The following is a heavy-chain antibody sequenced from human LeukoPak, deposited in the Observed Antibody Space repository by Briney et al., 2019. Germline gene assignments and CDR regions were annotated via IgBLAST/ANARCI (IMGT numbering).Heavy chain of an antibody. CDR1: GFTFSDYY. CDR2: ITSRGTNT. CDR3: GRGNSGVDV. Sequence: GGSLRLSCAASGFTFSDYYMTWIRQAPGKGLEWVSYITSRGTNTNYADCVNGRFTNSRDNAKNSLYLQMNSLRAEDKDVYYCGRGNSGVDVWGQGTTVTVSS. J-gene: IGHJ6*02. V-gene: IGHV3-11*05.